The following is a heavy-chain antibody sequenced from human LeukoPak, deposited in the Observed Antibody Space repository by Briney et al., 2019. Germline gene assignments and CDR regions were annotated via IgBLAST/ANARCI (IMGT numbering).Heavy chain of an antibody. D-gene: IGHD3-10*01. V-gene: IGHV3-53*01. CDR1: GVTVSSNY. CDR2: IYSAGST. CDR3: ARDFGYGSGNIDY. Sequence: PGGSLRLSCAASGVTVSSNYMSWVRQAPGKGLEWVPVIYSAGSTYYADSVKGRFTILRDNSKNTLYLQMNSLRVEDTAVYYCARDFGYGSGNIDYWGQGTLVTVSS. J-gene: IGHJ4*02.